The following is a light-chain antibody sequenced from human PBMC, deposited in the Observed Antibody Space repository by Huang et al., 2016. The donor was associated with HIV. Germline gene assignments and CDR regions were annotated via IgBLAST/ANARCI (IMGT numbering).Light chain of an antibody. CDR3: QQYSDLRA. V-gene: IGKV1-33*01. CDR1: QDISDY. CDR2: DAS. Sequence: DIQMTQSPSSLSASVGDRVTITCQASQDISDYLNWYQQKPGKAPKLLIYDASNLETGVPSRFGGSGSGTDFVFTISSLQPEDIATYYCQQYSDLRACGPGTKVDIQ. J-gene: IGKJ3*01.